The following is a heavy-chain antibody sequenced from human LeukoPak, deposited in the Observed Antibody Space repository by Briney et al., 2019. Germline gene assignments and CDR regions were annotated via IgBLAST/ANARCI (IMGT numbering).Heavy chain of an antibody. D-gene: IGHD6-19*01. Sequence: GGSLRLSCAASGFTVSSNYMSWVRQAPGKGLEWVSVIYSGGGTYYADSVKGRFAISRDNSKNTLYLQMNSLRAEDTAVYYCARARERSGWYEGYYYYGMDVWGQGTTVTVSS. CDR1: GFTVSSNY. CDR2: IYSGGGT. CDR3: ARARERSGWYEGYYYYGMDV. J-gene: IGHJ6*02. V-gene: IGHV3-66*01.